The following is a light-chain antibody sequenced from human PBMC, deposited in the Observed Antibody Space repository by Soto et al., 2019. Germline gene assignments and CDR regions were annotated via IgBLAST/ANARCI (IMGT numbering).Light chain of an antibody. CDR3: HQYGNPPQT. J-gene: IGKJ4*01. CDR2: GAS. CDR1: QIVRSTY. Sequence: EIVLTQSPGTLSLSPGEGATLSCRASQIVRSTYLAWFQQKPGQAPRLLIYGASTRATGIPDRFSGSGSGTDFTLTISGLEPKDSAVYYCHQYGNPPQTFGSGTKVDIK. V-gene: IGKV3-20*01.